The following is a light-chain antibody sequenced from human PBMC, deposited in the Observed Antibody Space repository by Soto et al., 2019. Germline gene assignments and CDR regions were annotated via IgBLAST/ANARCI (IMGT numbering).Light chain of an antibody. CDR2: GAS. V-gene: IGKV3-20*01. Sequence: EIVLTQSPGTLSLSPGGRATLSCRASQSVSSSYLAWYQQKPGQAPRLLIYGASSRATGTPDRFSGSGSGTDFTLTISRLEPEDFAVYYCQQYGSSPWTFGQGTKVDIK. J-gene: IGKJ1*01. CDR1: QSVSSSY. CDR3: QQYGSSPWT.